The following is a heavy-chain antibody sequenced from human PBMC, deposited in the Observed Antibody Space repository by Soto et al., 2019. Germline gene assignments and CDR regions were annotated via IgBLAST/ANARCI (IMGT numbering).Heavy chain of an antibody. Sequence: SETLSLTCTVSGGSISSYYWSWIRQPPGKGLEWIGYIYYSGSTNYNPSLKSRVTISVDTSKNQFSLKLSSVTAADTAVYYCARAQSGMATIFLDYWGQGTLVTVSS. CDR2: IYYSGST. J-gene: IGHJ4*02. D-gene: IGHD5-12*01. CDR1: GGSISSYY. V-gene: IGHV4-59*01. CDR3: ARAQSGMATIFLDY.